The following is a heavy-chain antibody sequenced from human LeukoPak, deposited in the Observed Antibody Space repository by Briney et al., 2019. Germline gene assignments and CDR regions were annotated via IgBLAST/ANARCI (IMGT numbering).Heavy chain of an antibody. CDR2: IYHSGTT. CDR1: GYSISSGFC. J-gene: IGHJ5*02. D-gene: IGHD4-11*01. V-gene: IGHV4-38-2*02. Sequence: SETLSLTCRVSGYSISSGFCWAWIRHFPGKGFEWIGSIYHSGTTFDNASLKSRLTTSVDTSKNQFSLNLRSVTAADTAVYYCARVDSMTSRRFDPWGQGILVTVSS. CDR3: ARVDSMTSRRFDP.